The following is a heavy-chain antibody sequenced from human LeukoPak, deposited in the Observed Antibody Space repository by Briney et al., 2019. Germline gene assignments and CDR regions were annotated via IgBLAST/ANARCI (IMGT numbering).Heavy chain of an antibody. D-gene: IGHD3-22*01. CDR3: ATPLDYYDSSGYHQGGD. V-gene: IGHV3-7*03. CDR2: IKEDGSRR. CDR1: GFTFSRYW. Sequence: GGSLRLSCTTSGFTFSRYWMTWVRQAPGKGLEWVANIKEDGSRRNYVDSVKGRFTISRDNAKNSLYLQMNSLRAEDTAVYYCATPLDYYDSSGYHQGGDWDQGTLVTVSS. J-gene: IGHJ4*02.